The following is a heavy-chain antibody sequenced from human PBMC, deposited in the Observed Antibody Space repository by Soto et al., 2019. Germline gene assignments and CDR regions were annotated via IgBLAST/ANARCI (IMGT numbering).Heavy chain of an antibody. J-gene: IGHJ6*02. D-gene: IGHD6-13*01. CDR2: ISAYNGNT. CDR3: ARETRIAAAPENYGMDV. V-gene: IGHV1-18*01. Sequence: QVKLVQSGAEVKKPGASVKVSCKASGYTFTSYGISWVRQAPGQGLEWMGWISAYNGNTNYAQKLQGRVTMTTDTSTSTAYMELRSLRSDDTAVYYCARETRIAAAPENYGMDVWGQGTTVTVSS. CDR1: GYTFTSYG.